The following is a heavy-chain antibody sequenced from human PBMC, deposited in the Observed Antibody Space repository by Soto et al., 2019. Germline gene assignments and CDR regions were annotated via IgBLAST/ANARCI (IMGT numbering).Heavy chain of an antibody. J-gene: IGHJ4*02. Sequence: PGGSLRLSCADSGFTFSDHYMDWVRQAPGKGLEWVGRTRKKANSYTTEYAASVKGRFTISRDDSKNSLYLQMNSLKTEDTAVYYCARTSADYYLDYWGQGTLVTVSS. D-gene: IGHD3-9*01. V-gene: IGHV3-72*01. CDR2: TRKKANSYTT. CDR1: GFTFSDHY. CDR3: ARTSADYYLDY.